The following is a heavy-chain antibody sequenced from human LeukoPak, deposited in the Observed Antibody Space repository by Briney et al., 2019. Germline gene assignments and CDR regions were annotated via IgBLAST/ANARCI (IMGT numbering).Heavy chain of an antibody. D-gene: IGHD6-19*01. CDR3: VRSGGKSGWYLNRFDY. V-gene: IGHV3-20*04. CDR1: GFTFEDYG. CDR2: VNWNGDKK. J-gene: IGHJ4*02. Sequence: GGSLRLSCEASGFTFEDYGISWVRQAPGKGLEWASGVNWNGDKKGYADSVKGRFTIARDNAKNSLHLQMNTLRAEDTALYYCVRSGGKSGWYLNRFDYWGQGTLVVVSS.